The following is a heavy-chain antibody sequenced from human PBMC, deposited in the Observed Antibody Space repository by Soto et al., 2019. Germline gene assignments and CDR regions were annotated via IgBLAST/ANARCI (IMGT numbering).Heavy chain of an antibody. D-gene: IGHD2-2*01. CDR2: INHSGST. CDR1: GGSFSGYY. J-gene: IGHJ6*03. Sequence: SETLSLTCAVYGGSFSGYYWSWIRQPPGKGLEWIGEINHSGSTNYNPSLKSRVTISVDTSKNQFSLKLSSVTAADTAVYYCARGRRCSSTSCRPHYYYYYMDVWGKGTTVTVSS. V-gene: IGHV4-34*01. CDR3: ARGRRCSSTSCRPHYYYYYMDV.